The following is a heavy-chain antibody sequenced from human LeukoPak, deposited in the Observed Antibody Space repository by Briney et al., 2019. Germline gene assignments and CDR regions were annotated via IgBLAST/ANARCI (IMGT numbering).Heavy chain of an antibody. CDR1: GYTFTNYY. CDR2: INPNGDST. CDR3: ARDQEAFDY. J-gene: IGHJ4*02. V-gene: IGHV1-46*01. Sequence: ASVKVSCKASGYTFTNYYIHWVRQAPGQGLEWMGVINPNGDSTSYAQKFQGRVTVTRDTSTSTVHMELSGLRSEDTAVYYCARDQEAFDYWGQGTLVTVSS.